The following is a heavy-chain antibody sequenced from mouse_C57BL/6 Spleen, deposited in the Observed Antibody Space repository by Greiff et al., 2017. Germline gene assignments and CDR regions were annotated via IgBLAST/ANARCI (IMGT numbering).Heavy chain of an antibody. CDR1: GYTFTDHI. Sequence: VQLQQSGAELASPGASVTLSCKASGYTFTDHIMNWVTKRPGQGLAWIGRIYPESGETNYNQTFMGKATFSVDRSSSTVYMGLNRLTSEDPAVYYCGRTGAYGNFFYYWGQGTTLTVAS. J-gene: IGHJ2*01. CDR2: IYPESGET. D-gene: IGHD2-1*01. V-gene: IGHV1-11*01. CDR3: GRTGAYGNFFYY.